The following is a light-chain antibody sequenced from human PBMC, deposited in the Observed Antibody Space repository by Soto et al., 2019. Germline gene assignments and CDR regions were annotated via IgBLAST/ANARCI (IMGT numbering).Light chain of an antibody. CDR1: SSNIGAGYD. CDR3: QSYDSSLSVLVV. J-gene: IGLJ2*01. Sequence: QSVLTQPPSVSGAPGQRVTISCTGSSSNIGAGYDVHWYQQLPGTAPKLLTYGNSNRPSGVPDRFSGSKSGTSASLAITGLQAEDEADYYCQSYDSSLSVLVVFGGGTKLTVL. V-gene: IGLV1-40*01. CDR2: GNS.